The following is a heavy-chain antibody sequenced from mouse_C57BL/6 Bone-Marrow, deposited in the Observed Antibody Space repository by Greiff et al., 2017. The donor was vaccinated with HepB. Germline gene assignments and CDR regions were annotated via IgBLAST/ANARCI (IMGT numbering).Heavy chain of an antibody. CDR1: GYTFTSSD. V-gene: IGHV1-85*01. Sequence: QVQLQQSGPELVKPGASVKLSCKASGYTFTSSDINWVKQRPGQGLEWIGWIYPRDGSTKYNEKFKGKATLTVDTSSSTAYMELHSLTSEDSAVYVCAGSNRVVARLYWYFDVWGTGTTVTVSA. J-gene: IGHJ1*03. CDR3: AGSNRVVARLYWYFDV. D-gene: IGHD1-1*01. CDR2: IYPRDGST.